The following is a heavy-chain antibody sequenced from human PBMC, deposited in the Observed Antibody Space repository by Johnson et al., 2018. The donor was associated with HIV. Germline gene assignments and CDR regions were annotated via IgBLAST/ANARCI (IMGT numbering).Heavy chain of an antibody. Sequence: GRFTISRDNSKNTLYLQMGSLRAEDMAVYYCARDKCSGGSCYPDAFDIWGQGTMVTVSS. V-gene: IGHV3-64*01. CDR3: ARDKCSGGSCYPDAFDI. J-gene: IGHJ3*02. D-gene: IGHD2-15*01.